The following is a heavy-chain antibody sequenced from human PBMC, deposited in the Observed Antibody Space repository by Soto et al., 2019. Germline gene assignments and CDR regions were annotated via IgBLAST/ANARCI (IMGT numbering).Heavy chain of an antibody. CDR2: INAGNGNT. D-gene: IGHD3-10*01. J-gene: IGHJ5*02. CDR1: GGTSTSYI. CDR3: VDPCELQYP. V-gene: IGHV1-3*01. Sequence: GSSVKIFCKASGGTSTSYIMHWGRHPPGQRLEWMVWINAGNGNTKYSQKFPRRVKLTRETSAYIGYMEVTSVGSKDTAVYYGVDPCELQYPWGQGTLVTVSS.